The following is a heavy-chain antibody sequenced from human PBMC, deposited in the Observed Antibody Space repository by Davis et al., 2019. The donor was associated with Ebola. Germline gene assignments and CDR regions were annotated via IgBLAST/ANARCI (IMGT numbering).Heavy chain of an antibody. V-gene: IGHV4-34*01. J-gene: IGHJ4*02. CDR2: INHSGST. CDR3: ARDYDFWSGYFDY. D-gene: IGHD3-3*01. CDR1: GGSFSGYY. Sequence: MPSETLSLTCAVYGGSFSGYYWSWIRQPPGKGLEWIGEINHSGSTNYNPSLKSRVTISVDTSKNQFSLKLSSVTAADTAVYYCARDYDFWSGYFDYWGQGTLVTVSS.